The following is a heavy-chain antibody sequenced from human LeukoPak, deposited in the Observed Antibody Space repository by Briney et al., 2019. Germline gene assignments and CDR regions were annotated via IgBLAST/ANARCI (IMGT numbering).Heavy chain of an antibody. CDR2: IYTSGST. Sequence: SETLSLTCTVSGGSISSYYWSWIRQPAGKGLEWIGRIYTSGSTNYNPSLKSRVTMSVDTSKNQFSLKLSSVTAADTAVYYCARDVIIRSGGIAATSYFDYWGQGALVTVSA. CDR3: ARDVIIRSGGIAATSYFDY. CDR1: GGSISSYY. D-gene: IGHD3-16*01. V-gene: IGHV4-4*07. J-gene: IGHJ4*02.